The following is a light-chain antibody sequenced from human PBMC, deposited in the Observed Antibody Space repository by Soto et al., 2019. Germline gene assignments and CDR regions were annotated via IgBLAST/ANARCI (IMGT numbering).Light chain of an antibody. CDR2: KAS. J-gene: IGKJ1*01. CDR3: QQYNSYSWT. V-gene: IGKV1-5*03. CDR1: QSISSW. Sequence: DIQMTQSPSTLSASVGDRVTITCRASQSISSWLAWYQQKPGKAPKLLIYKASSLESGVPSRFNDSGSGTEFTLTISSLQPDDFATYYCQQYNSYSWTFGQGTKVEIK.